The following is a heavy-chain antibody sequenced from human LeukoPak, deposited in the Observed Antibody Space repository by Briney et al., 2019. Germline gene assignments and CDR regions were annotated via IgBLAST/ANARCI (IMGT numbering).Heavy chain of an antibody. CDR3: ARGPYSSRYDY. J-gene: IGHJ4*02. CDR1: GGSFSGYY. Sequence: KPSETLSLPCAVYGGSFSGYYWSWIRQPPGKGLEWIGEINHSGSTNYNPSLKSRVTISVDTSKNQFSLKLSSVTAADTAVYYCARGPYSSRYDYWGQGTVVTVSS. CDR2: INHSGST. D-gene: IGHD6-13*01. V-gene: IGHV4-34*01.